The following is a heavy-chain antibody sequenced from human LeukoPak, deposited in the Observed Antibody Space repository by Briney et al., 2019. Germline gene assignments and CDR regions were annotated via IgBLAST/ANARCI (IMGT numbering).Heavy chain of an antibody. CDR2: IRYHGSNK. CDR1: GFTFSSYC. CDR3: AKLSVGVRAARGSFDI. J-gene: IGHJ3*02. D-gene: IGHD2-2*01. Sequence: PAGTLTLXCAASGFTFSSYCMHCCRQPPPKGLVWVAFIRYHGSNKYHNDSVKGRFTISRDNSKNTLYLKIHSLRDEDTAVYYCAKLSVGVRAARGSFDIWGQGTMVTVSS. V-gene: IGHV3-30*02.